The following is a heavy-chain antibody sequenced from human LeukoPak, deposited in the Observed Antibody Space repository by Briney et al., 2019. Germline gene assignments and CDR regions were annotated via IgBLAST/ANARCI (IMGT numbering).Heavy chain of an antibody. V-gene: IGHV3-74*01. CDR2: INNDGSAT. D-gene: IGHD5-12*01. J-gene: IGHJ4*02. CDR1: GFTFRSFW. Sequence: GGSLRLPCAASGFTFRSFWMHWVRQGPGKGLVWVSRINNDGSATTYADSVKGRFTISRDTAKNTVFPQMNSLRAEDTAVYYCARDVGYSAYDWGQGTLVTVSS. CDR3: ARDVGYSAYD.